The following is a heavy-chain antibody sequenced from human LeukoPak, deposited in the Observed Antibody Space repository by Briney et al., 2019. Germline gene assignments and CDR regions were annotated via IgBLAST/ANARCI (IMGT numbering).Heavy chain of an antibody. CDR2: LYTSGTT. D-gene: IGHD3-10*01. CDR3: ARYGSGSYMRVYFDY. V-gene: IGHV4-4*07. Sequence: SETLSLTCTVSGGSISSYYWSWIRQPAGKGLEWIGRLYTSGTTNYNPSPKSRVTMSVDMSKNQVSLKLNSVTAADTAVYYCARYGSGSYMRVYFDYWGQGTLVTVSS. J-gene: IGHJ4*02. CDR1: GGSISSYY.